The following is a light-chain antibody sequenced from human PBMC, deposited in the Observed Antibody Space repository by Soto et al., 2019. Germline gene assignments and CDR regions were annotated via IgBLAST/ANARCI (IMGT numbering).Light chain of an antibody. J-gene: IGKJ2*01. CDR2: GAY. Sequence: EIVLTQSPASLSVSPGERAPLSCRASQRISSNLAWYQQKPGQAPRLLIYGAYTRATGIPARFSGSGSETEFTITSSSLQSEYFAVYYCQQYNNRPPYTFGQGTKLEIK. V-gene: IGKV3-15*01. CDR1: QRISSN. CDR3: QQYNNRPPYT.